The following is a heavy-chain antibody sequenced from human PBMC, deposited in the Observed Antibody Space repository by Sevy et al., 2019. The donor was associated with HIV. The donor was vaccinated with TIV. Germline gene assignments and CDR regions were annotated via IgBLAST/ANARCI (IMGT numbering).Heavy chain of an antibody. CDR1: GFTVSSNY. CDR3: ARGSGGYDEGYFDY. J-gene: IGHJ4*02. D-gene: IGHD5-12*01. Sequence: GGSPRLSCAASGFTVSSNYMSWVRQAPGKGLEWVSIIYSGGSIYDADTVKGRFTISRDNSKNTLYLQMNSLRAEDTAMYYCARGSGGYDEGYFDYWGQGTLVTVSS. CDR2: IYSGGSI. V-gene: IGHV3-53*01.